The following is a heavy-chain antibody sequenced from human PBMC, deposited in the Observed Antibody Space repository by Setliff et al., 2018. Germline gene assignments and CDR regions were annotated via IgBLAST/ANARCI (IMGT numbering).Heavy chain of an antibody. V-gene: IGHV1-2*02. D-gene: IGHD6-19*01. Sequence: ASVKVSCKASGNIFTGHFLHWVRQAPGQGLEWMGWINPDTGDTHYPVNFQGRVTMTRDTSISTGSMELSRLRSDDTAVYYCATTRTGYSSGSVPRRHAFDIWGQGTMVTVSS. CDR1: GNIFTGHF. CDR3: ATTRTGYSSGSVPRRHAFDI. CDR2: INPDTGDT. J-gene: IGHJ3*02.